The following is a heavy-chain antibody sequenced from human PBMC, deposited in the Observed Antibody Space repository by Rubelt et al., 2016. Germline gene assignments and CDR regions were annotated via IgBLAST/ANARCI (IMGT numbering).Heavy chain of an antibody. V-gene: IGHV5-51*01. D-gene: IGHD5-18*01. J-gene: IGHJ4*02. CDR2: IYPGDSDT. CDR1: GYSFTSYW. Sequence: EVQLVQPGAEVKKPGESLKISCKGSGYSFTSYWIGWVRQMPGKGLEWMGIIYPGDSDTRYSPSVQGAVNSSSDKSISTAYLQWSSLKDSDTAMYYCARLLQLWPFDYWGQGTLVTVSS. CDR3: ARLLQLWPFDY.